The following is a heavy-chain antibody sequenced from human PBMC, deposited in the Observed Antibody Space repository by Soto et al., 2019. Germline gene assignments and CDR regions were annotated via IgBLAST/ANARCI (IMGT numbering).Heavy chain of an antibody. V-gene: IGHV4-59*12. CDR3: ARAVYSNHVY. D-gene: IGHD4-4*01. J-gene: IGHJ4*02. Sequence: SETLSLTCTVSGGSISGYYWSWIRQPPGKGLEWIGYMFYSGSTYYNPSLKSRVTISVDTSKNQFSLRVSSVTAADTAVYYCARAVYSNHVYWGQGTLVTVSS. CDR2: MFYSGST. CDR1: GGSISGYY.